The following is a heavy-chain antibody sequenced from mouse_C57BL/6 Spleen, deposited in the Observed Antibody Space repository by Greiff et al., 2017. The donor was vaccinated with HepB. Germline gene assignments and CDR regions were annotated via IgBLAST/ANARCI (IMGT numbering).Heavy chain of an antibody. Sequence: VQLQQPGAELVRPGSSVKLSCKASGYTFTSYWMDWVKQRPGQGLEWIGNIYPSDSETHYNQKFKDKAILTVDKSSSTAYMQLSSLTSEDSAVYYCARLGVYYGNYEDYWGQGTTLTVSS. D-gene: IGHD2-1*01. CDR3: ARLGVYYGNYEDY. CDR1: GYTFTSYW. CDR2: IYPSDSET. J-gene: IGHJ2*01. V-gene: IGHV1-61*01.